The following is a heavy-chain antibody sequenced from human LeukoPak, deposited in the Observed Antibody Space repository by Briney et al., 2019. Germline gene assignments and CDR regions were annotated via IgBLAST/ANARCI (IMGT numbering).Heavy chain of an antibody. CDR2: IYPGDSDT. CDR3: ARSVYGDYRRKYNWFDP. CDR1: GYSFTSYW. J-gene: IGHJ5*02. Sequence: GESLKISCKGSGYSFTSYWIGWVRQMPGKGLEWMGIIYPGDSDTRYSPSFQGQVTISADKSISTAYLQWSSLKASDTAMYYCARSVYGDYRRKYNWFDPWGQGTLVTSPQ. D-gene: IGHD4-17*01. V-gene: IGHV5-51*01.